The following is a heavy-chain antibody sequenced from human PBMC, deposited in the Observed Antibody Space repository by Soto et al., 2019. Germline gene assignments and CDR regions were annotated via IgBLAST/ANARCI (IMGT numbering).Heavy chain of an antibody. CDR3: ARDGEWLPLYYYYYGMDV. Sequence: ASVKVSCKASGFTFTNSAVQWVRQAPGQGLEWMGWISAYNGNTNYAQKLQGRVTMTTDTSTSTAYMELRSLRSDDTAVYYCARDGEWLPLYYYYYGMDVWGQGTTVTVSS. CDR1: GFTFTNSA. V-gene: IGHV1-18*01. CDR2: ISAYNGNT. D-gene: IGHD3-3*01. J-gene: IGHJ6*02.